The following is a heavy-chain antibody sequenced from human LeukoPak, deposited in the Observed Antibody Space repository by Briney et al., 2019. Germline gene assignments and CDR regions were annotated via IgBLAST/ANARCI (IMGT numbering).Heavy chain of an antibody. J-gene: IGHJ4*02. CDR3: ARGSFVRAYSSSWYFAPPRFDY. CDR1: GGSFSGYY. Sequence: SETLSLTCAVYGGSFSGYYWSWIRQPPGKGLEWIGEINHSGSTNYNPSLKSRVTISVDTSKNQFSLTLSSVTAADTAVYYCARGSFVRAYSSSWYFAPPRFDYWGQGTLVTVSS. CDR2: INHSGST. D-gene: IGHD6-13*01. V-gene: IGHV4-34*01.